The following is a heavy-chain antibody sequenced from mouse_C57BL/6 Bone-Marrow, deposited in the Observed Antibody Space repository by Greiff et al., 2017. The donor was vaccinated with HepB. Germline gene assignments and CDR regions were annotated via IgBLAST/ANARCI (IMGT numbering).Heavy chain of an antibody. Sequence: VQLQQSGAELVRPGASVKLSCTASGFNIKDDYMHWVKQRPEQGLEWIGWIDPENGDTEYASKFQGKATITADTSSNTAYLQLSSLTSEDTAVYCCTTGGYYRYFDVWGTGTTVTVSS. CDR3: TTGGYYRYFDV. V-gene: IGHV14-4*01. J-gene: IGHJ1*03. CDR2: IDPENGDT. CDR1: GFNIKDDY. D-gene: IGHD2-2*01.